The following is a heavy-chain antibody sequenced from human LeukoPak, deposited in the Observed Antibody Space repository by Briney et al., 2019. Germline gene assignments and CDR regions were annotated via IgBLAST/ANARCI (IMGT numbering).Heavy chain of an antibody. J-gene: IGHJ4*02. Sequence: GGSLRLSCATSGFSFSSHAMTWVRQAPGKGLEWLSAISISGGSTYYADSVKGRFTISRDNSKNTLYLQMNSLRAEDTAVYYCAKGSSGYCSGGSCYAFDYWGQGTLVTVSS. CDR2: ISISGGST. D-gene: IGHD2-15*01. CDR3: AKGSSGYCSGGSCYAFDY. V-gene: IGHV3-23*01. CDR1: GFSFSSHA.